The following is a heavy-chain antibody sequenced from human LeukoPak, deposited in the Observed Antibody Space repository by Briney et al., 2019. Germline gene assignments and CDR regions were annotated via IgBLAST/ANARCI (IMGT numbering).Heavy chain of an antibody. Sequence: GGSLRLSCAASGFTFSSYAMSWVRQAPGKGLEWVSAISGSGGSTYYADSVEGRFTISRDNSKNTLYLQMNSLRAEDTAVYYCAKDSSRAPNYYGMDVWGQGTTVTVSS. CDR3: AKDSSRAPNYYGMDV. CDR1: GFTFSSYA. J-gene: IGHJ6*02. CDR2: ISGSGGST. D-gene: IGHD2-2*01. V-gene: IGHV3-23*01.